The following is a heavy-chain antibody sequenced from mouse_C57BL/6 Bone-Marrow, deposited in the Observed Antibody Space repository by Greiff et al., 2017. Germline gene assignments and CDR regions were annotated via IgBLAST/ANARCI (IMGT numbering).Heavy chain of an antibody. CDR1: GYSFTGYY. Sequence: EVQLQQSGPELVKPGASVKISCKASGYSFTGYYMHWVKQSSEKSLEWIGEINPSTGGTSYNQKFKGKATLTVDKSSSTAYMQLKSLTSEDSAVXYCARDGYDYETGGYYFDYWGQGTTLTVSS. D-gene: IGHD2-4*01. V-gene: IGHV1-43*01. CDR2: INPSTGGT. CDR3: ARDGYDYETGGYYFDY. J-gene: IGHJ2*01.